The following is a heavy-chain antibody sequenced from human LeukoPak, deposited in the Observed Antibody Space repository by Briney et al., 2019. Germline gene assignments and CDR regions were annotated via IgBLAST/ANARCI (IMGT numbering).Heavy chain of an antibody. CDR2: IIPMFGSP. D-gene: IGHD1-1*01. CDR1: GGTFSTYS. V-gene: IGHV1-69*01. Sequence: SVKVSCKASGGTFSTYSINWVRRAPGQGLEWMGGIIPMFGSPNYAQKFQGRVTITADASTSTAYMELRSLTSGDTAVYFCARWAGSCIANNCYMPLDYWGQGTLVTVSS. CDR3: ARWAGSCIANNCYMPLDY. J-gene: IGHJ4*02.